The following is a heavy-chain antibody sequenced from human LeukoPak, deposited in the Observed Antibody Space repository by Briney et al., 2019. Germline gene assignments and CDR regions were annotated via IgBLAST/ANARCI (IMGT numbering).Heavy chain of an antibody. J-gene: IGHJ4*02. D-gene: IGHD6-19*01. CDR1: RFTFSSYG. CDR2: ISGSGGST. CDR3: AKGPHSSGWYYFDY. Sequence: TGGSLRLSCAASRFTFSSYGMSWVRQAPGKGLEWVSAISGSGGSTYYADSVKGRFTISRDNSKNTLYLQMNSLRAEDTAVYYCAKGPHSSGWYYFDYWGQGTLVTVSS. V-gene: IGHV3-23*01.